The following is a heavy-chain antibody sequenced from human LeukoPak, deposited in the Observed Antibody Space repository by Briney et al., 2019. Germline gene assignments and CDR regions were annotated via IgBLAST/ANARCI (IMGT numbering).Heavy chain of an antibody. D-gene: IGHD5-18*01. CDR3: ARFQGYSYGLDLDY. CDR2: IYYTGST. V-gene: IGHV4-59*08. J-gene: IGHJ4*02. CDR1: GGSISTYY. Sequence: PSETLSLTCTVSGGSISTYYWTWIRQSPDKGLEWIGYIYYTGSTSYNPSLKSRVTISVDTSKNQFSLNLSSVTAADTAVYYCARFQGYSYGLDLDYWGQGTLVIVSS.